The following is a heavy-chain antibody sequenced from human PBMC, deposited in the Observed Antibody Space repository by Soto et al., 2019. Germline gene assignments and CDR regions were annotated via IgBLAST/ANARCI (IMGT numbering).Heavy chain of an antibody. V-gene: IGHV3-23*01. CDR3: AKDAIANNGIWEPFDM. CDR1: GFNFTAYA. D-gene: IGHD2-8*01. J-gene: IGHJ3*02. CDR2: LVGSGDPI. Sequence: EVQLLESGGGLVQPGGSLRLSCAASGFNFTAYAMSWVRQAPGKGLEWVSGLVGSGDPIFYAASVRGRFTVSRDNSKNTLFLQMSSLRADDTAIYYGAKDAIANNGIWEPFDMWGRGTGVTVSS.